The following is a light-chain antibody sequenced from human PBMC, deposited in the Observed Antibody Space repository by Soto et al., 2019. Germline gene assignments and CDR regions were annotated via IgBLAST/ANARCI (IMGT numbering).Light chain of an antibody. Sequence: QSALAQPASVSGSPGQSITISCTGTSSDVGRYNYVSWFQQHPGKAPKLMIFDVSNWPSGVSDRFSGSKSGNTASLTISGLQAEDEADYYCSSFAGSNNFGVFGTGTKVTVL. J-gene: IGLJ1*01. CDR3: SSFAGSNNFGV. CDR1: SSDVGRYNY. V-gene: IGLV2-14*01. CDR2: DVS.